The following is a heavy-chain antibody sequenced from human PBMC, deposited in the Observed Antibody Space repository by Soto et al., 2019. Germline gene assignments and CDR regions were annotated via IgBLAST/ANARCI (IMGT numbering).Heavy chain of an antibody. CDR1: GVSISSGGYY. J-gene: IGHJ6*02. CDR2: IYYSGST. CDR3: ASDSTAGYDFWSGYPPTGYYGMDV. V-gene: IGHV4-31*03. D-gene: IGHD3-3*01. Sequence: SETLSLTCTVSGVSISSGGYYWSWIRQHPGKGLEWIGYIYYSGSTYYNPSLKSRVTISVDTSKNQFSLKLSSVTAADTAVYYCASDSTAGYDFWSGYPPTGYYGMDVWGQGTTVTVSS.